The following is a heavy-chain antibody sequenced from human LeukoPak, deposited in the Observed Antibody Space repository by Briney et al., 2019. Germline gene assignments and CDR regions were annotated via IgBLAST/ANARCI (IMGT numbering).Heavy chain of an antibody. CDR3: TRSYYDSSGYYKY. Sequence: GRSLRLSCTATGFTFGDYAMSWFRQAPGKGLEWVGFIRSKAYGGTTEYAASVKGRFTISGDDSKSIAHLQMNSLKTEETAVYYCTRSYYDSSGYYKYWGQGTLVTVSS. V-gene: IGHV3-49*03. J-gene: IGHJ4*02. CDR2: IRSKAYGGTT. CDR1: GFTFGDYA. D-gene: IGHD3-22*01.